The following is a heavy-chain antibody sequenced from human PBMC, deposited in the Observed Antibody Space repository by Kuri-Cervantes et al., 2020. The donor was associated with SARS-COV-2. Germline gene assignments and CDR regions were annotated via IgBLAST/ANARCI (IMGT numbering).Heavy chain of an antibody. J-gene: IGHJ6*02. D-gene: IGHD1-7*01. CDR1: GYPFTNFG. Sequence: ASVKVSCKASGYPFTNFGISWVRQAPGRGLEWMGWISTYSGDTIYPQKIQGRVTMTTDTSTSTAYMDLRGLRSDDTAVYHCARDSATGTRWGGLNGMDVWGQGTTVTVSS. CDR2: ISTYSGDT. CDR3: ARDSATGTRWGGLNGMDV. V-gene: IGHV1-18*01.